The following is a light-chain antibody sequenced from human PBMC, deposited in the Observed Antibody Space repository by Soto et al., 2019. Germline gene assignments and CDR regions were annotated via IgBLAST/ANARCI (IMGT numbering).Light chain of an antibody. J-gene: IGLJ1*01. Sequence: QSALTQPASVSGSPGQSITISCTGTSSDVGVYNYVSWYQQHPGKAPKLIIFEVSYRPSGISNRFSASKSGDTASLTISGLQAEDDADYYCCSYTDSRTHIFGSGTKVTVL. V-gene: IGLV2-14*01. CDR1: SSDVGVYNY. CDR3: CSYTDSRTHI. CDR2: EVS.